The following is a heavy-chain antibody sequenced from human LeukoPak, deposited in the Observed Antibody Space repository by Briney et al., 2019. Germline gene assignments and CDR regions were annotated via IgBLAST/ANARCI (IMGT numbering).Heavy chain of an antibody. D-gene: IGHD3-9*01. V-gene: IGHV3-21*04. CDR1: GFTLSSHS. J-gene: IGHJ4*02. CDR2: ISSSSSYI. CDR3: AVSVRFERVWHYFNN. Sequence: GGSLRLSCAASGFTLSSHSMNWVRQAPGKGLEWVSSISSSSSYIYYADSVKGRFTISRDNSKATVFLQMNSLRAEDTAVYYCAVSVRFERVWHYFNNWGQGTQVTVSS.